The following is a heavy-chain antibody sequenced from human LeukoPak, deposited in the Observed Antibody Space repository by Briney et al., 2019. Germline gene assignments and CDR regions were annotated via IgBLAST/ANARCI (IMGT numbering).Heavy chain of an antibody. Sequence: GGSLRLSCAASGFTFSSYSMNWVRQAPGKGLEWVAVISYDGSNKYYADSVKGRFTISRDNSKNTLYLQMNSLRAEDTAVYYCAKLDNAEQQRPFDYWGQGTLVTVSS. CDR2: ISYDGSNK. V-gene: IGHV3-30*18. CDR1: GFTFSSYS. CDR3: AKLDNAEQQRPFDY. J-gene: IGHJ4*02. D-gene: IGHD6-13*01.